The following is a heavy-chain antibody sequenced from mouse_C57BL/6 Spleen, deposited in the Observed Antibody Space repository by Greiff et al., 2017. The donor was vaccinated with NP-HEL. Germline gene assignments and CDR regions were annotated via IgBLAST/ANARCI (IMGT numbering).Heavy chain of an antibody. CDR3: AIDDGYSAMDY. J-gene: IGHJ4*01. CDR1: GYTFTSYW. Sequence: VKLQQPGAELVKPGASVKVSCKASGYTFTSYWMHWVKQRPGQGLELIGRIHPSDSDTNYNQKFKGKATLTVDKSSSTAYMQLSSLTSEDSAVYYCAIDDGYSAMDYWGQGTSVTVSS. D-gene: IGHD2-3*01. V-gene: IGHV1-74*01. CDR2: IHPSDSDT.